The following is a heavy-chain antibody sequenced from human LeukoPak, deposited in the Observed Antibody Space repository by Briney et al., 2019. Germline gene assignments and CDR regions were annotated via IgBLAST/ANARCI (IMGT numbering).Heavy chain of an antibody. CDR3: ARDRVPDIVGSVRWYFDY. Sequence: GGSLRLSCAASGFTFSSYSMNWVRQAPGKGLEWVSSTSSSSSYIYYADSVKGRFTISRDNAKNSLYLQMNSLRAEDTAVYYCARDRVPDIVGSVRWYFDYWGQGTLVTVSS. CDR1: GFTFSSYS. D-gene: IGHD2-15*01. CDR2: TSSSSSYI. J-gene: IGHJ4*02. V-gene: IGHV3-21*01.